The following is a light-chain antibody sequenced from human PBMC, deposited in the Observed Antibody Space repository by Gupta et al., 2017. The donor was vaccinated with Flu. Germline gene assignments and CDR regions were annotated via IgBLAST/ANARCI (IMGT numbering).Light chain of an antibody. CDR2: DVN. CDR1: SSDVGGYNH. CDR3: SSYTISGTLVL. V-gene: IGLV2-14*01. J-gene: IGLJ2*01. Sequence: QSALNQPASVSGSPGQSITTSCSGTSSDVGGYNHVSWYQHHPGKAPKLLIYDVNNRPSGTSNRFSGSKSGNTASLTISGIQSEDEADYYCSSYTISGTLVLFGGGTKLTVL.